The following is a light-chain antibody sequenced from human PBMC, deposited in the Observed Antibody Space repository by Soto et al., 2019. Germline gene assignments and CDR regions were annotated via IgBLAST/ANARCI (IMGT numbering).Light chain of an antibody. CDR1: SSDVGGYSY. CDR3: SSFTSRSTLV. CDR2: DVS. V-gene: IGLV2-14*01. Sequence: QSVLTQPASVSGSPGQSITISCTGTSSDVGGYSYVSWYQQHPGKAPKLKINDVSNRPSGVSDRFSGSKSGNTASLTISGLQAEDEADYYCSSFTSRSTLVFGGGTKLTVL. J-gene: IGLJ2*01.